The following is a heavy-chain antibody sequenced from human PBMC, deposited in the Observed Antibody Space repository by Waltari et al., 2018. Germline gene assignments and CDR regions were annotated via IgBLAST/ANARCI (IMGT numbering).Heavy chain of an antibody. Sequence: QVQLVQSGAEVTKPGSSVKVSCKASGGTFSRYAISWVRQAPGQWLEWMGECLPIRGITNYAQKYQGRVTISADESTSTAYMELSSLRPEDTAVYYCARTVTPGDYYYYYMDVWGKGTTVTVSS. CDR2: CLPIRGIT. D-gene: IGHD4-17*01. V-gene: IGHV1-69*04. CDR1: GGTFSRYA. J-gene: IGHJ6*03. CDR3: ARTVTPGDYYYYYMDV.